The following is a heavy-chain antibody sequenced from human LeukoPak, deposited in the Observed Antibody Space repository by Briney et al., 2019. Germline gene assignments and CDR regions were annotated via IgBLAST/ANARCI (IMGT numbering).Heavy chain of an antibody. D-gene: IGHD2-2*02. CDR2: ISSSSSYI. CDR3: AGVLYPDYYYYYMDV. Sequence: GGSLRLSCAASGFTFSGYAMNWVRQAPGKGLEWVSSISSSSSYIYYADSVKGRFTISRDNAKNSLYLQMNSLRAEDTAVYYCAGVLYPDYYYYYMDVWGKGTTVTVSS. CDR1: GFTFSGYA. J-gene: IGHJ6*03. V-gene: IGHV3-21*01.